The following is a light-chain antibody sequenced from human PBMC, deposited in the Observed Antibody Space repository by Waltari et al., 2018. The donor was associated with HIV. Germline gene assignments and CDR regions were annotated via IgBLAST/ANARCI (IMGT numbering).Light chain of an antibody. V-gene: IGLV2-8*01. CDR2: EVY. J-gene: IGLJ2*01. CDR3: SSYAGINTYVL. Sequence: QSALTQPPSASGSPGQSVTISCNGTSSDVGGNNYVSWYQQYPGQAPRLMIYEVYKRPSGVPHRFSGSKSGNTASLTVSGLQAEDEANYYCSSYAGINTYVLFGGGTKLTVL. CDR1: SSDVGGNNY.